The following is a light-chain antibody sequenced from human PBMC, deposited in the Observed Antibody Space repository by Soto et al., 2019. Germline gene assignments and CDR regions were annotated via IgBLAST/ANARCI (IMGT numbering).Light chain of an antibody. J-gene: IGLJ2*01. Sequence: QPASVSGSPGQSITISCTGTSSDIGAYDYVSWFQQYSGKAPTLIIYEVRFRPSGVSSRFSGSKSGNTASLTISGLQTEDEADYYCGSYASATLIFGGGTKVTVL. CDR1: SSDIGAYDY. CDR3: GSYASATLI. V-gene: IGLV2-14*03. CDR2: EVR.